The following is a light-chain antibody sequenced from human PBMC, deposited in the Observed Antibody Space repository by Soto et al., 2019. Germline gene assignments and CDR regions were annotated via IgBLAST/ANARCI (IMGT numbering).Light chain of an antibody. Sequence: DIEMTQSPSAMSASVGARVTITCRASQGINSYLAWFQQKPGKVPKRLIYAASNLESGVPSRFSGSGSGTEFTLTINSLQPEDCATYYGLQEYNYPLTFGGGTKVDIK. CDR1: QGINSY. CDR2: AAS. CDR3: LQEYNYPLT. V-gene: IGKV1-17*03. J-gene: IGKJ4*01.